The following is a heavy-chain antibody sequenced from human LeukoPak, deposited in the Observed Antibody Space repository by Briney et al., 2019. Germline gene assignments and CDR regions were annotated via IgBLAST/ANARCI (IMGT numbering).Heavy chain of an antibody. CDR1: GGSISSGGYY. V-gene: IGHV4-31*03. CDR3: ASVRLHCSGGSCYSYYYYGMDV. D-gene: IGHD2-15*01. Sequence: SETLSLTCTVSGGSISSGGYYWSWIRQHPGKGLEWIGYIYYSGSTYYNPSLKSRVTISVDTSKNQFSLKLSSVTAADTAVYYCASVRLHCSGGSCYSYYYYGMDVWGQGTTVTVSS. J-gene: IGHJ6*02. CDR2: IYYSGST.